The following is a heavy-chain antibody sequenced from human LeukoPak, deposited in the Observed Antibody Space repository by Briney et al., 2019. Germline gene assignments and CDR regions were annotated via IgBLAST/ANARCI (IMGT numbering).Heavy chain of an antibody. CDR3: ARDPYYYDSSGYYSDWFDP. Sequence: ASVKVSCKASGYTFTGYYMHWVRRAPGQGLEWMGWINPNSGGTNYAQKFQGRVTMTRDTSISTAYMELSRLRSDDTAVYYCARDPYYYDSSGYYSDWFDPWGQGTLVTVSS. V-gene: IGHV1-2*02. D-gene: IGHD3-22*01. CDR2: INPNSGGT. J-gene: IGHJ5*02. CDR1: GYTFTGYY.